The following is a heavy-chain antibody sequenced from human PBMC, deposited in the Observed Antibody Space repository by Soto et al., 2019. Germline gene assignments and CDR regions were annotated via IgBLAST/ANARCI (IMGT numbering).Heavy chain of an antibody. J-gene: IGHJ4*02. Sequence: EVQLLESGGGLVQPGGSLRLSCAASGFTFSSYAMSWVRQAPGKGLEWVSAISGSGGSTYYADSVKGRFTISRDNSKNTLYLQMNSLRAEDTAVYYCAKDSFVLRYFDWYFDYWGQGTLVTVSS. CDR3: AKDSFVLRYFDWYFDY. D-gene: IGHD3-9*01. V-gene: IGHV3-23*01. CDR1: GFTFSSYA. CDR2: ISGSGGST.